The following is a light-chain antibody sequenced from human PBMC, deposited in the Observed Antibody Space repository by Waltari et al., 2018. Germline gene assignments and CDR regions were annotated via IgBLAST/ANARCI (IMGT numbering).Light chain of an antibody. CDR2: RSD. J-gene: IGLJ2*01. Sequence: QPELTQPLSASGTPGQKVTISCSGRYSNVGNNVVNWYQQFPGTAPKLLIYRSDQRPSGVPDRFSGSKSGTSASLAIIGLRSDDEADYYCASWDDSLNGRWVFGGGTKLTVL. V-gene: IGLV1-44*01. CDR1: YSNVGNNV. CDR3: ASWDDSLNGRWV.